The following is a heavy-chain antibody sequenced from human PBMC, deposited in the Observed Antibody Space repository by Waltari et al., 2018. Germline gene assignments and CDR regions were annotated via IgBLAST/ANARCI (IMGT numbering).Heavy chain of an antibody. D-gene: IGHD6-13*01. CDR3: ARDRFLESSSWYF. CDR1: GGSICSINYY. V-gene: IGHV4-39*07. Sequence: QLQLQESGPGLVKPSETLSLTCTVPGGSICSINYYWGWIRRPPGKGLEWIGSIYYSGTTYYNPSLKCRVTILVDTSKNPFSLKLSSVTAADTAVYYCARDRFLESSSWYFWGLGTLVTVSS. J-gene: IGHJ4*02. CDR2: IYYSGTT.